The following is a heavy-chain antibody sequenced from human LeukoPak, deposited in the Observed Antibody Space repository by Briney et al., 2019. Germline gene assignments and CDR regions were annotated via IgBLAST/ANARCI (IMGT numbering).Heavy chain of an antibody. D-gene: IGHD1-26*01. Sequence: PGGSLRLSCAASGSTFSRYWMTWVRQAPGKGLEWVANIKQDGTEKYYVDSVKGRFTISRDNAKNSLYLQMNSLRAEDTAVYYCARDSEWGLLRSDYWGQGTLVTVSS. CDR2: IKQDGTEK. CDR3: ARDSEWGLLRSDY. V-gene: IGHV3-7*05. J-gene: IGHJ4*02. CDR1: GSTFSRYW.